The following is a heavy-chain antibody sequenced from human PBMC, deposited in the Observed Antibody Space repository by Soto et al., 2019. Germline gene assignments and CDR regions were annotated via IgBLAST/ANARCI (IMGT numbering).Heavy chain of an antibody. Sequence: SETLSLTCAVYGGSFSGYYWSWIRQPPGKGLEWIGEINHSGSTNYNPSLKSRVTISVDTSKNQFSLKLSSVTAADTAVYYCARGLGLHLGESHFDYWGQGTLVTVSS. CDR2: INHSGST. D-gene: IGHD3-16*01. CDR1: GGSFSGYY. V-gene: IGHV4-34*01. J-gene: IGHJ4*02. CDR3: ARGLGLHLGESHFDY.